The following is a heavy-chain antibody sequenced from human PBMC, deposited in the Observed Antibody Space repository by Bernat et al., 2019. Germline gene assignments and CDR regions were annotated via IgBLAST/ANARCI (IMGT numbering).Heavy chain of an antibody. V-gene: IGHV3-74*02. CDR1: GFTFSSYA. Sequence: VQLVESGGGVVQPGRSLRLSCAASGFTFSSYAMHWVRQAPGKGLVWVSRIMSDGSDTTYADSVKGRFTISRDNAKNTVDLQLNSLTAEDTAVYYCASDAGYSMSVWGQGILVTVSS. CDR2: IMSDGSDT. J-gene: IGHJ4*02. D-gene: IGHD6-13*01. CDR3: ASDAGYSMSV.